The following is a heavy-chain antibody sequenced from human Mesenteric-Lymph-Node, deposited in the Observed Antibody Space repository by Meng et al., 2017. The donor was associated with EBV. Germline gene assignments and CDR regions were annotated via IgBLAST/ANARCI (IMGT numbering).Heavy chain of an antibody. V-gene: IGHV4-4*02. J-gene: IGHJ3*02. CDR2: IYHSGGT. Sequence: VQLQGAGPGLVKPSETLSLTCAVSGGSISSNNWWSWVRQSPEKGLEWIGEIYHSGGTNYNPSLEGRVSMSVDKSRNQFSLRVNSVTAADTAVYYCARDRWQQLDNALDIWGQGTMVTVSS. CDR1: GGSISSNNW. CDR3: ARDRWQQLDNALDI. D-gene: IGHD6-13*01.